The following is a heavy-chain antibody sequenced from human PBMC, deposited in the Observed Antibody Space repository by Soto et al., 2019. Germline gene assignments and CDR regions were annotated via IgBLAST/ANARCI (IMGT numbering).Heavy chain of an antibody. CDR2: ITWNSDKI. D-gene: IGHD3-10*01. Sequence: EVQLVESGGGLVQPGRSLRLSCAASGFTFDDYAMHWVRQAPGKGLEWVSGITWNSDKIDYADSVKGRFTISRDNAKNSLYLQMNSLRAEDTALYYCAKDILVGADHLSPAFDYWGQGTLVTVSS. CDR3: AKDILVGADHLSPAFDY. J-gene: IGHJ4*02. V-gene: IGHV3-9*01. CDR1: GFTFDDYA.